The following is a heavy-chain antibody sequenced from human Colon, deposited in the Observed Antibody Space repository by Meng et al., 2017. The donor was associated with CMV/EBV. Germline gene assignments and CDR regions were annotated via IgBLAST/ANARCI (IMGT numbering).Heavy chain of an antibody. J-gene: IGHJ6*02. Sequence: ASVKVSCKVSGYTFTTYGITWVRQAPGQGLEWMGLISPYNGNTKYAQRLQDRVTMTTDTSTSSAYMELRSLRSDDTAVYYCARVVVVPADYYTMDVWGQGTTVTVSS. CDR2: ISPYNGNT. CDR1: GYTFTTYG. D-gene: IGHD2-2*01. CDR3: ARVVVVPADYYTMDV. V-gene: IGHV1-18*01.